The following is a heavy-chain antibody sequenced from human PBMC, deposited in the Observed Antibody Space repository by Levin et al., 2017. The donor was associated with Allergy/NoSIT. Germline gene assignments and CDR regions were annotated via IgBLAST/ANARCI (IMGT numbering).Heavy chain of an antibody. D-gene: IGHD2-2*01. V-gene: IGHV1-46*01. CDR1: GYTFTSYY. Sequence: GESLKISCKASGYTFTSYYMHWVRQAPGQGLEWMGIINPSGGSTSYAQKFQGRVTMTRDTSTSTVYMELSSLRSEDTAVYYCARDPSNCSSTSCQNIAGGYWRQGTLVTVSS. J-gene: IGHJ4*02. CDR2: INPSGGST. CDR3: ARDPSNCSSTSCQNIAGGY.